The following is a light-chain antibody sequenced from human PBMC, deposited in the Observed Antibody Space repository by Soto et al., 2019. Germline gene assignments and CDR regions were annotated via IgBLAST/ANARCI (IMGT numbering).Light chain of an antibody. CDR3: QQFNSWPPLT. CDR2: SAS. Sequence: EVVMTQSPATLSVSPGERATLSCRASQFVSTNLAWYQQKPGQAPRLLIYSASTRATGIPDRFSGSGSGTEFTLTISSLQSEDFGVYYCQQFNSWPPLTFGGGTKVEIK. J-gene: IGKJ4*01. V-gene: IGKV3-15*01. CDR1: QFVSTN.